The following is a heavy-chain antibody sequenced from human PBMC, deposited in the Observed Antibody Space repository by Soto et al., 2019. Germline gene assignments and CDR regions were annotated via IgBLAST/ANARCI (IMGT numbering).Heavy chain of an antibody. D-gene: IGHD2-2*02. CDR3: ARTLCSSTSCYTFDY. V-gene: IGHV4-30-4*01. Sequence: TLSLTCTVSGGSISSGDYYWSWIRQPPGKGLEWIGYIYYSGSTYYNPSLKSRVTISVDTSKNQFSLKLSSVTAADTAVYYCARTLCSSTSCYTFDYWGQGTLVTVS. J-gene: IGHJ4*02. CDR2: IYYSGST. CDR1: GGSISSGDYY.